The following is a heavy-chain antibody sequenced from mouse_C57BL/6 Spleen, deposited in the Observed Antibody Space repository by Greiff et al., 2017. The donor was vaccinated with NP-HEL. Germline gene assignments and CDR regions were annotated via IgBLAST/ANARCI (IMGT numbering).Heavy chain of an antibody. CDR1: GYSITSGYY. J-gene: IGHJ3*01. Sequence: EVQLQESGPGLVKPSQSLSLTCSVTGYSITSGYYWNWIRQFPGNKLEWMGYISYDGSNNYNPSLKNRISITRDTSKNQFFLKLNSVTTEDTATYYCARTSNYGDWFAYWGQGTLVTVSA. CDR2: ISYDGSN. V-gene: IGHV3-6*01. CDR3: ARTSNYGDWFAY. D-gene: IGHD2-5*01.